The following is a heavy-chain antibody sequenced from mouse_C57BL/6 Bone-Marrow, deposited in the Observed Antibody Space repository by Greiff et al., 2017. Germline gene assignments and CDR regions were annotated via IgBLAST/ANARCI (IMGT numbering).Heavy chain of an antibody. D-gene: IGHD1-1*01. CDR1: GYTFTSYG. Sequence: VQLQQSGAELARPGASVKLSCKASGYTFTSYGISWVKQRPGQGLEWIGEIYPRSGNTYYNEKFKGKATLTADKSSSTAYMELRSLTSEDSAVYFCARWNYGHYFDYWGQGTTLTVSS. CDR3: ARWNYGHYFDY. J-gene: IGHJ2*01. CDR2: IYPRSGNT. V-gene: IGHV1-81*01.